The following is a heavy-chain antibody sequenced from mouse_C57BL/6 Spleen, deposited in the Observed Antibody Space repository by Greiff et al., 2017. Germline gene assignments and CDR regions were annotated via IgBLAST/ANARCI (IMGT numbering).Heavy chain of an antibody. V-gene: IGHV1-66*01. J-gene: IGHJ4*01. CDR2: IYPGCGNT. CDR3: ARSDDGTAWSMDD. Sequence: VQLQQSGPELVQPGASVKISCKASGYSFTDYYIHWVKQRPGQGLEWIGWIYPGCGNTTSNEKFKGKATLTADTSSSTAYMQLSSLTSEDSAVYYCARSDDGTAWSMDDWGTGTTVTVSS. D-gene: IGHD1-1*01. CDR1: GYSFTDYY.